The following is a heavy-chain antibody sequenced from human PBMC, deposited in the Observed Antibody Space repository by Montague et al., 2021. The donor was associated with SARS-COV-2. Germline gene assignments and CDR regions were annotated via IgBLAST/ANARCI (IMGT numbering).Heavy chain of an antibody. CDR2: LSYSGRP. CDR1: GGSFRDYA. CDR3: AGRLPQYTSGWYFDQ. Sequence: SETLSLTCDFAGGSFRDYAWSWIRQPPGKRLEWIGYLSYSGRPIYNPSLEGRVSISVDTSKNQFSLRLRSVIAADTAVYYCAGRLPQYTSGWYFDQWGQGNLVAVSS. D-gene: IGHD6-19*01. J-gene: IGHJ4*02. V-gene: IGHV4-59*08.